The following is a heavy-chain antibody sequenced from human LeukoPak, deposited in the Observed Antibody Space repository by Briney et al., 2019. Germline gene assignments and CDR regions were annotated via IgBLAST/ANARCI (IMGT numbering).Heavy chain of an antibody. Sequence: PGGSLRLSCAASGFTFSSYAMTWVRQATGKGLEWVSVISGSGVSTYYADSVKGRFTISRDNSKNTLYLQMNSLRAEDTAVYYCAKPSARYYYYYYMDVSGKGTTVTVSS. V-gene: IGHV3-23*01. CDR1: GFTFSSYA. CDR3: AKPSARYYYYYYMDV. J-gene: IGHJ6*03. CDR2: ISGSGVST.